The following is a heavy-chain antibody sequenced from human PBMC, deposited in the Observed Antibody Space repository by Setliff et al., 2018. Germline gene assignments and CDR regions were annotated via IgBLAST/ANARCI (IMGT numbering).Heavy chain of an antibody. D-gene: IGHD3-3*01. J-gene: IGHJ3*02. V-gene: IGHV1-8*02. CDR2: MNPNSGNT. CDR1: GYTFTSYD. Sequence: ASVKVSCKASGYTFTSYDINWMRQASGQGLEWMGWMNPNSGNTGSTQKFQGRVTMTRNTSTSTAYMELSSLRSEDTAVYYCAISTIFGVVSPTPDAFDIWGQGTMVTVSS. CDR3: AISTIFGVVSPTPDAFDI.